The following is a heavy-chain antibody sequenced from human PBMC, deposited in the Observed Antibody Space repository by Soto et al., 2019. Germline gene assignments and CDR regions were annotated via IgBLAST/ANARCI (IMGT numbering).Heavy chain of an antibody. CDR2: INAGNGNT. V-gene: IGHV1-3*01. D-gene: IGHD1-26*01. J-gene: IGHJ5*01. CDR3: ARVGESYSCFDF. CDR1: GYTFTSYA. Sequence: ASVKVSCKASGYTFTSYAMHWVRQAPGQRLEWMGWINAGNGNTKHSQKFQGRVTITRDTSASTAYMELSSLRSEDTAVYYCARVGESYSCFDFWGQGILVSVSS.